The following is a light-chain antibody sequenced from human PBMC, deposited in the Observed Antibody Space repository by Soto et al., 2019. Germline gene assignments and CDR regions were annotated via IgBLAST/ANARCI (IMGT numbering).Light chain of an antibody. CDR2: GIS. CDR3: QQHGQWPIT. CDR1: QSVNSNY. J-gene: IGKJ5*01. Sequence: EIVMTQSPAILSVSPGERATLSCRASQSVNSNYLAWYQQKPGKAPMLLIYGISKRATDIPARFSGSVSGTEFILTITSLQPEDFATYYCQQHGQWPITFGQGTRLEIK. V-gene: IGKV3D-15*01.